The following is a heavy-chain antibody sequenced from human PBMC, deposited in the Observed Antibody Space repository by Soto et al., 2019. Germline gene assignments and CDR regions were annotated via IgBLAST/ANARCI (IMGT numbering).Heavy chain of an antibody. V-gene: IGHV3-21*01. J-gene: IGHJ4*02. CDR3: ARDVDHEFDY. CDR2: ISSSSSYI. CDR1: GFTLSSYS. Sequence: GGSLRLSCAASGFTLSSYSMNWVLQAPGKGLEWVSSISSSSSYIYYADSVKGRFTISRDNAKNSLYLLMISLSAVDTAVYYCARDVDHEFDYWGQGTLVTVSS.